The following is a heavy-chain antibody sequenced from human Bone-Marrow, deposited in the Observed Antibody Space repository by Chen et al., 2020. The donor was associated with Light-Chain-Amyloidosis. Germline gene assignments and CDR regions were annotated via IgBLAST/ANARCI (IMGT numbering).Heavy chain of an antibody. CDR1: GFTFSDHY. CDR3: VRVTAGRNPMEY. V-gene: IGHV3-72*01. D-gene: IGHD6-13*01. Sequence: EVLLVESGGGLVQPGGSLRLSCAASGFTFSDHYMDWVRQAPGKGLEWVGRIRNKAKSYSTEYAASVKGRFTISGDESKNSLYLQMNSLKTEDTAVYYCVRVTAGRNPMEYWGQGTLVTVSS. CDR2: IRNKAKSYST. J-gene: IGHJ4*02.